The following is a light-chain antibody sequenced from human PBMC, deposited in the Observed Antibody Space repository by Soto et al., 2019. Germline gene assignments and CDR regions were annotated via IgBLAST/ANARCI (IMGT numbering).Light chain of an antibody. Sequence: MGLTQYPSTLSLSPGERATLSCRASQTGSNSYLAWYQQKSGQAPRLLIYGVSTRATGTPDRFSGSGSGTDFTLTISSLQPEDFATYYCQQHGQWPITFGQRTLLEV. CDR2: GVS. CDR3: QQHGQWPIT. J-gene: IGKJ5*01. CDR1: QTGSNSY. V-gene: IGKV3-20*01.